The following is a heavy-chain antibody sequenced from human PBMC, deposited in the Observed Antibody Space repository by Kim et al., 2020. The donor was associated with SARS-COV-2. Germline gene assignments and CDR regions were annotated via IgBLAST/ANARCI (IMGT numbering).Heavy chain of an antibody. V-gene: IGHV6-1*01. CDR1: GDSVSTTSVG. CDR2: TYYRSRWSN. CDR3: ARGLSFSFDY. Sequence: SQTLSLTCAISGDSVSTTSVGWHWIRQSPSRGLERLGRTYYRSRWSNDYALSVKSRITINPDTAKNQFSLQLNSVTPEDTAVYYCARGLSFSFDYWGQGTLVTVSS. J-gene: IGHJ4*02.